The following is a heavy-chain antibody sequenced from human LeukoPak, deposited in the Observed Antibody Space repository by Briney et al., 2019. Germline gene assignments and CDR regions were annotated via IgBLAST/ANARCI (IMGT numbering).Heavy chain of an antibody. V-gene: IGHV3-7*03. CDR1: GFTFNNYW. CDR2: IKQDGSEK. D-gene: IGHD3-22*01. CDR3: ATAPTYYYDSSGYYALDY. J-gene: IGHJ4*02. Sequence: GGSLRLSCAASGFTFNNYWMSWVRQASGKGLEWVANIKQDGSEKYYVDSVKGRFTISRDNAKNSLYLQMNSLRSEDTAVYYCATAPTYYYDSSGYYALDYWGQGTLVTVSS.